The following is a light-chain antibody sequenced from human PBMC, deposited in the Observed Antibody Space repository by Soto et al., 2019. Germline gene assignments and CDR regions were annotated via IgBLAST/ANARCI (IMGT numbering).Light chain of an antibody. CDR1: QSVSSSY. Sequence: EIVLTQSPGTLSLSPGERATLSCRASQSVSSSYLAWYQQKPGQAPRLLIYGASSRATGIPDRFSGSGSGTDFPLTISRLEHEDFAVYYCQQHASSPRLPFGPVTRLEFK. CDR2: GAS. V-gene: IGKV3-20*01. J-gene: IGKJ5*01. CDR3: QQHASSPRLP.